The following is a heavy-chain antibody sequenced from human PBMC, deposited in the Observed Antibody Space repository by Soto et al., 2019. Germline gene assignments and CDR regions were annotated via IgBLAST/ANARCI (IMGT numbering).Heavy chain of an antibody. CDR2: IWYDGSNK. CDR3: AKDRTAPGYSGYDFFPAFDY. CDR1: GFTFSSYG. D-gene: IGHD5-12*01. V-gene: IGHV3-33*06. Sequence: GGSLRLSCAASGFTFSSYGMHWVRQAPGKGLEWVAVIWYDGSNKYYADSVKGRFTISRDNSKNTLYLQMNSLRAEDTAVYYCAKDRTAPGYSGYDFFPAFDYWGQGTLVTVSS. J-gene: IGHJ4*02.